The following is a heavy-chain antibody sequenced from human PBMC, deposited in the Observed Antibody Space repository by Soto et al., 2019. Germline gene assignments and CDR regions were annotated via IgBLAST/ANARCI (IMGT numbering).Heavy chain of an antibody. CDR3: ARDLVGEGAFDI. V-gene: IGHV3-48*04. J-gene: IGHJ3*02. CDR2: ISSSSSTI. CDR1: GFTFSSDS. D-gene: IGHD3-10*01. Sequence: GGSLRLSCAASGFTFSSDSMNWVRQAQGKGLEWVSYISSSSSTIYYAYSVKGRFTISRDNAKNSLYLQMNSLRAEDTAVYYCARDLVGEGAFDIWGQGTMVTVSS.